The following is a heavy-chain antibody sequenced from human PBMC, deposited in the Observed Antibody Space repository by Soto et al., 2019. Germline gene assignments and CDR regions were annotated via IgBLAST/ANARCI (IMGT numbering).Heavy chain of an antibody. V-gene: IGHV3-15*01. CDR2: SINKGTT. J-gene: IGHJ4*02. CDR1: GLPFSQAW. Sequence: EVHLVESGGGLVKPGGSLRLSCAASGLPFSQAWMSWVRQAPGKGLEWIGRSINKGTTDYAAPVKDRFTISRDDSQNMVYLQRDSLKTEDTAVYYCTTDEEGNENDGEFDYWGQGTLVTVSS. CDR3: TTDEEGNENDGEFDY. D-gene: IGHD1-1*01.